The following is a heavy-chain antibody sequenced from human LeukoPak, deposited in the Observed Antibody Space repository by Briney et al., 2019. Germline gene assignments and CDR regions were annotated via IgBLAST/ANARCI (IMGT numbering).Heavy chain of an antibody. D-gene: IGHD6-19*01. CDR2: ISAYNGNT. Sequence: GASVKVSCKASGYTFTSYGISWVRQAPGQGLEWMGWISAYNGNTNYAQKPQGRVTMTTDTSTSTAYMELRSLRADDTAVYYCARVQYSSGWYPYYFDYWGQGTLVTVSS. CDR3: ARVQYSSGWYPYYFDY. CDR1: GYTFTSYG. J-gene: IGHJ4*02. V-gene: IGHV1-18*01.